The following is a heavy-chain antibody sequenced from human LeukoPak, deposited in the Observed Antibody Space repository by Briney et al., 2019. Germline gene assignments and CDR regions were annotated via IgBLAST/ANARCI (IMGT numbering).Heavy chain of an antibody. CDR2: INSDGNWT. V-gene: IGHV3-74*01. CDR3: VSFYETY. D-gene: IGHD2/OR15-2a*01. Sequence: GGSLRLSCAASGNYWMHWVRQAPGKGLVWVSHINSDGNWTSYADSVKGRFTISKDNAKNTVYLQMNSLRAEDTAVYYCVSFYETYWGRGTLVTVSS. CDR1: GNYW. J-gene: IGHJ4*02.